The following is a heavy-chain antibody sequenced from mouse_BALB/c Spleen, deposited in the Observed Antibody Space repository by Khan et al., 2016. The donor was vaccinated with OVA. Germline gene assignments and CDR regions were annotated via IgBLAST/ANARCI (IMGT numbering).Heavy chain of an antibody. D-gene: IGHD2-10*01. V-gene: IGHV1-18*01. CDR1: GDSFTGYT. CDR3: ARSACYGNYVEAWFAY. Sequence: EVQLQQSGPELVKPGGSMKISCKASGDSFTGYTMNWMKQSHGKNLEWIGLINPYNGGTSYNQKFKGKATLTVDTSSSTAYMELLSLTSEDSAVYDCARSACYGNYVEAWFAYWGQGTLVTVSA. CDR2: INPYNGGT. J-gene: IGHJ3*01.